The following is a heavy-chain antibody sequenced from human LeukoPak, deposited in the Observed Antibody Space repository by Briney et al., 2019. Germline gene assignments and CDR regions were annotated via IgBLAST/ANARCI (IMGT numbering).Heavy chain of an antibody. D-gene: IGHD4-17*01. CDR1: GGSIANYY. J-gene: IGHJ5*02. CDR2: IYYSGTT. Sequence: KPSETPSLTCTVSGGSIANYYWSWIRQPPGKGLEWIGYIYYSGTTNYNPSLKSRVTISVDTSKDQFSLKVNSVTAADTAVYYCVRSKSGTYGWFDPWGQGTLVTVSS. V-gene: IGHV4-59*01. CDR3: VRSKSGTYGWFDP.